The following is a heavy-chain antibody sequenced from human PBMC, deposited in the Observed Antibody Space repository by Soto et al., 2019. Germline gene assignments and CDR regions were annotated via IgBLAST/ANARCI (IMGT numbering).Heavy chain of an antibody. J-gene: IGHJ6*03. CDR1: GDTFSNYA. V-gene: IGHV1-69*14. D-gene: IGHD3-10*02. Sequence: QVHLVQSGAEVKKPGSSVKVACKLSGDTFSNYAINWVRLAPGQGLEWMGAIVPIFSLTNYAQKFQGRVTLTGAKSTTTPYRELSTLRSNNTAIYYGGGGATAVGILGEDPSNFGGKG. CDR2: IVPIFSLT. CDR3: GGGATAVGILGEDPSNF.